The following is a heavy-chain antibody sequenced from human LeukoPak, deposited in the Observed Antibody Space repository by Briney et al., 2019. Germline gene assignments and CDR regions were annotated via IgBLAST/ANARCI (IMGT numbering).Heavy chain of an antibody. CDR2: ISSSSSYI. CDR3: ARDGMTYYDILTGDFDY. V-gene: IGHV3-21*01. J-gene: IGHJ4*02. CDR1: GFTFSSYS. Sequence: PGGSLRLSCAASGFTFSSYSMNWVRQAPGKGLEWVSSISSSSSYIYYADSVKGRFTISRDNAKNSLYLQMNSLRAEDTAVCYCARDGMTYYDILTGDFDYWGQGTLVTVSS. D-gene: IGHD3-9*01.